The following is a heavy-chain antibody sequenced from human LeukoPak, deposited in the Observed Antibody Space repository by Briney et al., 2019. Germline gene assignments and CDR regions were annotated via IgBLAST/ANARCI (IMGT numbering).Heavy chain of an antibody. J-gene: IGHJ5*02. V-gene: IGHV4-39*01. CDR3: ASTSGSYYIRFDP. D-gene: IGHD3-10*01. CDR1: GGSISSSSYY. Sequence: PSETLSLTCTVSGGSISSSSYYWGWIRQPPGKGLEWIGSVCYSGSTYYNPSLKSRVTISVDTSKNQFSLKLSSMTAADTAVYYCASTSGSYYIRFDPWGQGTLVTVSS. CDR2: VCYSGST.